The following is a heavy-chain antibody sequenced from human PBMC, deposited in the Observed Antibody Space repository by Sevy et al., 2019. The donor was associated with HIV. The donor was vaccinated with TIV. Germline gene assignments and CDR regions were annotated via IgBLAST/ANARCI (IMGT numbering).Heavy chain of an antibody. D-gene: IGHD3-10*02. CDR2: INAGNGNT. Sequence: ASVKVSCKASGYTFTSYAMHWVRQAPGQRLEWMGWINAGNGNTKYLQKFQGRVTITRDTSASTAYMELSSLRSEDTAVYYCAREYVRGGWDYYYYGMDVWGQGTTVTVSS. CDR1: GYTFTSYA. V-gene: IGHV1-3*01. J-gene: IGHJ6*02. CDR3: AREYVRGGWDYYYYGMDV.